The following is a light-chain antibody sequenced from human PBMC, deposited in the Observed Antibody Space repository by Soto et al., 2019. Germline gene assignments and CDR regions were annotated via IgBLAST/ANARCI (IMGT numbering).Light chain of an antibody. J-gene: IGKJ2*01. Sequence: EILLTQSPGTLSLSPGERATLSCRASESVDSSYLSWYQHKPGQAPRLPIYATSSRATGIPDRFSSSGSGPDFTLTIRRLEPEDFAVYYCQRYGASSFTFGQGPDLEIK. CDR1: ESVDSSY. CDR2: ATS. CDR3: QRYGASSFT. V-gene: IGKV3-20*01.